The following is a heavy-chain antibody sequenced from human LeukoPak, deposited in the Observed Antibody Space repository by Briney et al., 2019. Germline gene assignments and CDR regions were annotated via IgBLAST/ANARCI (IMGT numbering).Heavy chain of an antibody. D-gene: IGHD3-10*01. CDR3: AKDFLDGSGSLYFDY. CDR2: ISYDGSNK. J-gene: IGHJ4*02. Sequence: GGSLRLSCAASGFTFSSYGMHWVRQAPGKGLEWVAVISYDGSNKYYADSVEGRFTISRDNSKNTLYLQMNSPRAEDTAVYYCAKDFLDGSGSLYFDYWGQGTLVTVSS. V-gene: IGHV3-30*18. CDR1: GFTFSSYG.